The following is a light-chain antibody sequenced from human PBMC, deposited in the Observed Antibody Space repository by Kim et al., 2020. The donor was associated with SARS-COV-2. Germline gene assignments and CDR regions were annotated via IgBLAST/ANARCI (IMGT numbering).Light chain of an antibody. V-gene: IGKV1-9*01. CDR3: QQHNIYPLT. J-gene: IGKJ4*01. CDR1: QGISSY. Sequence: IQLTQSPFSLPASVGDRVTITCRASQGISSYLAWFQQKPGKAPNLLVYAASTLQSGVPSRFSGSGSGTDFTLPSSGLQPEDFATYYCQQHNIYPLTFGGGPKLEI. CDR2: AAS.